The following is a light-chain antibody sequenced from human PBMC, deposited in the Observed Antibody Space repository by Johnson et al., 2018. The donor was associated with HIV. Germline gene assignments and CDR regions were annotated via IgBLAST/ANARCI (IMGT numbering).Light chain of an antibody. CDR3: GTWDTSLPAGVV. J-gene: IGLJ1*01. CDR2: KND. CDR1: SSTIGNNY. Sequence: QSVLTQPPSVSAAPGQRVTISCSGSSSTIGNNYVSWYQLLPGTAPKLLIYKNDKRPSGIPDRFSGSKSGTSATLGITGLQPGDEADYYSGTWDTSLPAGVVFGTGTKVTVL. V-gene: IGLV1-51*02.